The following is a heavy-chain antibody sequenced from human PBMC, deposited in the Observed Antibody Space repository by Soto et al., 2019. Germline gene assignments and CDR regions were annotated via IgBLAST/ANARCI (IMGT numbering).Heavy chain of an antibody. J-gene: IGHJ6*02. V-gene: IGHV4-34*01. D-gene: IGHD2-15*01. Sequence: SETLSLTCAVYGGSFSGYYWSWIRQPPGKGLEWIGEINHSGSTNYNPSLKSRVTISVDTSKNQFSLKLSSVTAADTAVYYCARGGGGYCSGGSCYSHYYYGMDVWGQGTTVTVSS. CDR1: GGSFSGYY. CDR3: ARGGGGYCSGGSCYSHYYYGMDV. CDR2: INHSGST.